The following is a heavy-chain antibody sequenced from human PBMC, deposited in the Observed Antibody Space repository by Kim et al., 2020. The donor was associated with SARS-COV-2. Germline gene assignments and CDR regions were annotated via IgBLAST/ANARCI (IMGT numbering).Heavy chain of an antibody. V-gene: IGHV4-59*01. CDR3: ARGGVLRDYYYYMDV. Sequence: SETLSLTCTVSGGSISSYYWSWIRQPPGKGLEWIGYIYYSGSTNYNPSLKSRVTISVDTSKNQFSLKLSSVTAADTAVYYCARGGVLRDYYYYMDVWGKGTTVTVSS. CDR1: GGSISSYY. D-gene: IGHD6-13*01. J-gene: IGHJ6*03. CDR2: IYYSGST.